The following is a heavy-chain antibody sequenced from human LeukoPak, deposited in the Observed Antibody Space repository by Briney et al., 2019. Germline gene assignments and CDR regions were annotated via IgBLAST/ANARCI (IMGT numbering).Heavy chain of an antibody. Sequence: GGSLRLSCAASGFTFSSYGMNWVRQAPGKGLEWVSSISSTSSTIYYADSVKGRFTISRDNSKNSLYLQMNSLRAEDTAVYYCATAYSTPNWGQGTLVTVPS. CDR3: ATAYSTPN. CDR2: ISSTSSTI. V-gene: IGHV3-48*01. D-gene: IGHD6-13*01. CDR1: GFTFSSYG. J-gene: IGHJ4*02.